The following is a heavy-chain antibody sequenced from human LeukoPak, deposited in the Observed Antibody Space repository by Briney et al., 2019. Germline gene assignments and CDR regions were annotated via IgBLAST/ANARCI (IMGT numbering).Heavy chain of an antibody. J-gene: IGHJ6*02. Sequence: ASVKVSCKASGYTFTGYYMHWVRQAPGQGLEWMGWINPNSGGTNYAQKFQGWVTMTRDTSISTAYMELSRLRSDDTAVYYCARDGWLVPRGRYYGMDVWGQGTTVTVSS. V-gene: IGHV1-2*04. CDR2: INPNSGGT. CDR3: ARDGWLVPRGRYYGMDV. D-gene: IGHD6-19*01. CDR1: GYTFTGYY.